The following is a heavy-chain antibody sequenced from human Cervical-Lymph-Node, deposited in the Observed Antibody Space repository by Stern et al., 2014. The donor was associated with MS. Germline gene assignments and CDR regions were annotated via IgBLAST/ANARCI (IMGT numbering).Heavy chain of an antibody. J-gene: IGHJ5*02. CDR2: IHDSGST. D-gene: IGHD1-26*01. V-gene: IGHV4-61*02. CDR3: ATTRWDLFTWNWFDP. CDR1: GGSISSSGYY. Sequence: VQLVESGPGLVKPSQTLSLTCTVSGGSISSSGYYWSWIRQPADKGLEWIGRIHDSGSTYYNPSLKSRVTISMDPAKTQFSVKLTSVTAADTAVYYCATTRWDLFTWNWFDPWGQGTLVTVSS.